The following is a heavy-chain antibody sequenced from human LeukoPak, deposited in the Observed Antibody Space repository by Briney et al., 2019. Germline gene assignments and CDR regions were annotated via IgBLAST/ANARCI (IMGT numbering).Heavy chain of an antibody. CDR2: IYYSGST. Sequence: SETLSLTCSVSGGSISSYYWSWIRQPPGKGLEWIGYIYYSGSTNYNPSLKSRVTISVDTSKNQFSLKLSSVTAADTAVYYCARVGYSSSSWGGPILPFDYWGQGTLVTVSS. D-gene: IGHD6-6*01. CDR1: GGSISSYY. CDR3: ARVGYSSSSWGGPILPFDY. J-gene: IGHJ4*02. V-gene: IGHV4-59*01.